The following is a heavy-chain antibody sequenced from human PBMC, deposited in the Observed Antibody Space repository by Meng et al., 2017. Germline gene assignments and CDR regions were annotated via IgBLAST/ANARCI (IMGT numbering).Heavy chain of an antibody. CDR3: VLDTAIGGTDY. J-gene: IGHJ4*02. Sequence: GESLKISCAASGFTVSSNYMSWVRQAPGKGLEWVSVIYSGGSTYYADSMKGRFTISRDNSKNTLYLQMNSLRAEDTAVYYCVLDTAIGGTDYWGQGTLVTVSS. CDR2: IYSGGST. CDR1: GFTVSSNY. D-gene: IGHD5-18*01. V-gene: IGHV3-53*01.